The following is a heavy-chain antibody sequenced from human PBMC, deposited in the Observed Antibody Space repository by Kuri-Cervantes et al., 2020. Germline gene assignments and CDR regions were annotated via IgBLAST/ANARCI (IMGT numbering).Heavy chain of an antibody. Sequence: ETLSLTCAASGFTFSSYWMSWVRQAPGKGLEWVANIKQDGSEKYYVDSVKGRFTISRDNAKNSLYLQMDSLRPEDTAFYYCARYADYDNGHEDYWGQGTLVTVSS. CDR1: GFTFSSYW. V-gene: IGHV3-7*03. CDR2: IKQDGSEK. D-gene: IGHD4-17*01. CDR3: ARYADYDNGHEDY. J-gene: IGHJ4*02.